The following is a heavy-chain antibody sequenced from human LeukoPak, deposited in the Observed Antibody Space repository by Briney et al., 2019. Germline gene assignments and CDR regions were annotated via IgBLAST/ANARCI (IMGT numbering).Heavy chain of an antibody. D-gene: IGHD2-2*01. CDR3: ARARCSSTSCYLSRDY. Sequence: GASVKVSCKASGYTFTGYYMHWVRQAPGQGLEWMGWINPNSGGTNYAQKFQGRVTMTRDTSISTAYMELSRLRSDDTAVYYCARARCSSTSCYLSRDYWGQGTLVTVSS. CDR2: INPNSGGT. V-gene: IGHV1-2*02. J-gene: IGHJ4*02. CDR1: GYTFTGYY.